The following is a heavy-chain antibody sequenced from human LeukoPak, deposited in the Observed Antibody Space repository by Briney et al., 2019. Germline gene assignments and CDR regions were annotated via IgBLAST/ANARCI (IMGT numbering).Heavy chain of an antibody. CDR1: GYTFTSYD. CDR2: MNPNSGNT. V-gene: IGHV1-8*03. D-gene: IGHD6-13*01. CDR3: ARDGLSSSWYGY. Sequence: ASVKVSCKASGYTFTSYDINWVRQATGQGLEWMGWMNPNSGNTGYAQKFQGRVTITRNTSISTAYMELSSLRSEDTAVYYCARDGLSSSWYGYWGQGTLVTVSS. J-gene: IGHJ4*01.